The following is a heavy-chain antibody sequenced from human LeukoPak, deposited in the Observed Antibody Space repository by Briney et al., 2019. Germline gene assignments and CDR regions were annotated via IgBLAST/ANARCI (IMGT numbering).Heavy chain of an antibody. CDR2: ISDYDGNT. V-gene: IGHV1-18*01. CDR3: ARSRVRGSPHSNAFDI. CDR1: GDSIRSYG. D-gene: IGHD3-10*01. J-gene: IGHJ3*02. Sequence: ASVKVSCKASGDSIRSYGITWVRQAPGQGLEWMGWISDYDGNTNYAQNVQGRVTMTTDTSTSTAYMELRSLRSDDTAVYYCARSRVRGSPHSNAFDIWGQGTKVTVSS.